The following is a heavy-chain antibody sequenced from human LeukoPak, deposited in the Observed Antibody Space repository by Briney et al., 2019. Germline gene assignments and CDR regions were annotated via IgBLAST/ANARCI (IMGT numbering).Heavy chain of an antibody. V-gene: IGHV4-39*01. Sequence: SETLSLTCTVSGASISNSDHYWGWIRQPPGKGLEWIGSMYYSGNTHYNPSLKSRVTISVDTSKNQFSLKLSSVTAADTAVYYCARQSYYYGSGSFGAFDIWGQGTMVTVSS. J-gene: IGHJ3*02. CDR3: ARQSYYYGSGSFGAFDI. CDR1: GASISNSDHY. CDR2: MYYSGNT. D-gene: IGHD3-10*01.